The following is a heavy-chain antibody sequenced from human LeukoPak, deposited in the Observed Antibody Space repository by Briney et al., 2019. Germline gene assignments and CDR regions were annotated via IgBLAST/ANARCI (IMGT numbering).Heavy chain of an antibody. CDR2: INPEETTI. Sequence: PGGSLILSCAASGFFFSKCWMHWVRQPPGKGLVGVSRINPEETTINYTDSVKGRFTISRHNARNTLCLQMDSLRVEDVDIYYCVRGGLGPFAYWGQGTLVSVSS. J-gene: IGHJ4*02. V-gene: IGHV3-74*01. CDR3: VRGGLGPFAY. D-gene: IGHD1-26*01. CDR1: GFFFSKCW.